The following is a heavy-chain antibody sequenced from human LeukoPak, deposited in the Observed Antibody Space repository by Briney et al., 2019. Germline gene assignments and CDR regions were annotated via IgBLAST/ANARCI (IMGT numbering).Heavy chain of an antibody. V-gene: IGHV1-69*04. CDR3: VKGGERGYAFVNDY. CDR1: GGTFSSYA. CDR2: IIPILGIA. D-gene: IGHD5-12*01. Sequence: SVKVSCKASGGTFSSYAISWVRQAPGQGLEWMGRIIPILGIANYAQKFQGRVTITADKSTSTAYMELSSLRSEDTAVYYCVKGGERGYAFVNDYWGQGTLVTVSS. J-gene: IGHJ4*02.